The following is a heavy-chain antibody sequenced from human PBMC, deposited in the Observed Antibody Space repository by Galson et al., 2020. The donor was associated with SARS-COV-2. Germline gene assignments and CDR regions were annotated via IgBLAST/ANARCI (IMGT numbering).Heavy chain of an antibody. D-gene: IGHD1-1*01. CDR3: AKEGSTRSSPPYYFGY. V-gene: IGHV3-23*01. Sequence: GGSLRLSCAASGFTFSSWAMSWVRQAPGKGLEWVSVISVSGSSTDYADSVKGRFSISRDDSKNSLYLQINNLRAEDSAIYYCAKEGSTRSSPPYYFGYWGQGTLVTVS. J-gene: IGHJ4*02. CDR2: ISVSGSST. CDR1: GFTFSSWA.